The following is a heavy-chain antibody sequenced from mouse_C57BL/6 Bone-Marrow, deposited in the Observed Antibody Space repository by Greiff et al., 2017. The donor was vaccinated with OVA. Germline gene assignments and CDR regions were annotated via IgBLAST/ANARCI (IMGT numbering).Heavy chain of an antibody. D-gene: IGHD1-1*01. J-gene: IGHJ4*01. CDR1: GFSLTSYG. Sequence: VQLKESGPGLVAPSQRLSITCTVSGFSLTSYGVHWVRQPPGKGLEWLVVIWSDGSTTYNSALKSRLSISKDNSKSQVFLKMNSLQTDDTAMYYCARHTVVAKNAMDYWGQGTSVTVSS. V-gene: IGHV2-6-1*01. CDR2: IWSDGST. CDR3: ARHTVVAKNAMDY.